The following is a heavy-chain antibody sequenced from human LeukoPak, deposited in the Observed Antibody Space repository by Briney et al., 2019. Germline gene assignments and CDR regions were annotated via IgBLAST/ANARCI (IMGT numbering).Heavy chain of an antibody. CDR2: INHSGST. D-gene: IGHD2-2*01. CDR1: GGSFSGYY. J-gene: IGHJ2*01. Sequence: SETLSLTCAVYGGSFSGYYWSWIRQPPGKGLEWIGEINHSGSTNYNPSLKSRVTISADMSKNQFSLKLSSVIAADTAVYYCVRSGGYCTSATCHVEYFDLWGRGTLVSISS. V-gene: IGHV4-34*01. CDR3: VRSGGYCTSATCHVEYFDL.